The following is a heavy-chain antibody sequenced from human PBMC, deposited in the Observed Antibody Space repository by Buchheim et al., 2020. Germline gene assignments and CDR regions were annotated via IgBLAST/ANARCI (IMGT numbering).Heavy chain of an antibody. CDR1: GGSISSSSYY. D-gene: IGHD2-15*01. J-gene: IGHJ4*02. Sequence: QLQLQESGPGLVKPSETLSLTCTVSGGSISSSSYYWGWIRQPPGKGLEWIGSIYYSGSTYYNPSLQSRVTISVDTSQNQFSLKLSSVTAADTAVYYCARSYCSGGSCYAYYFDYWGQGTL. CDR2: IYYSGST. CDR3: ARSYCSGGSCYAYYFDY. V-gene: IGHV4-39*01.